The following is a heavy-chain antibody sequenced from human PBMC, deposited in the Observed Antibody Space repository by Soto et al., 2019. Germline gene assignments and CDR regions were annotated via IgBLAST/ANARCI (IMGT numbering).Heavy chain of an antibody. CDR1: GGSFSSYV. CDR2: VIPALGTA. CDR3: AMDRGAARREYFLRF. V-gene: IGHV1-69*14. Sequence: QVQLVQSGAEVKKPGSSVKVSCKTSGGSFSSYVISWVRQAPGLGLEYMGGVIPALGTANYAQKFQGRVTISADKSTSTAYMELNSLTSDDTAVYYCAMDRGAARREYFLRFWGQGTLVTVSS. D-gene: IGHD3-10*01. J-gene: IGHJ4*02.